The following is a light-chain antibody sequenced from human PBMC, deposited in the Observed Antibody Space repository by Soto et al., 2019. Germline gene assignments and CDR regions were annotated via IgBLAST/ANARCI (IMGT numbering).Light chain of an antibody. V-gene: IGKV1-33*01. J-gene: IGKJ2*02. CDR3: QQDDNLPRT. CDR2: DAS. Sequence: DIQMTQSQSSLSASVGDRVTITCQASQDLSNYLNWYQQKPGKDPKLLIYDASNLKTGVQSRFSGSGSVTDFTFTISSLQPEAIATYDCQQDDNLPRTFGQGTKLESK. CDR1: QDLSNY.